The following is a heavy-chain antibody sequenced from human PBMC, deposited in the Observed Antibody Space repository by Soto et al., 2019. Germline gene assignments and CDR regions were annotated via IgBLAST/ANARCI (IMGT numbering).Heavy chain of an antibody. Sequence: PSETLSLTCAVYGGSFSGYYWSWIRQPPGKGLEWIGEINHSGSTNYNPSLKSRVTISVDTSKNQFSLKLSSVTAADTAVYYCARVGAQLGYCSGGSCYSLLRYYYYYGMDVWGQGTTVTVSS. CDR2: INHSGST. CDR3: ARVGAQLGYCSGGSCYSLLRYYYYYGMDV. J-gene: IGHJ6*02. CDR1: GGSFSGYY. V-gene: IGHV4-34*01. D-gene: IGHD2-15*01.